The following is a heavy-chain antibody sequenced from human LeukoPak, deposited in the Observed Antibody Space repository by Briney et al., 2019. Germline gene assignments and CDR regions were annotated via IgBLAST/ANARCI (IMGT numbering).Heavy chain of an antibody. Sequence: SETLSLTCTVSGGSISSGGYYWSWIRQHPGKGLEWIGYIYYSGSTCYNPSLKSRVTISVDTSKNQFSLKLSSVTAADTAVYYCARDIRSRIGGMDVWGQGTTVTVSS. J-gene: IGHJ6*02. D-gene: IGHD3-3*02. CDR1: GGSISSGGYY. CDR2: IYYSGST. CDR3: ARDIRSRIGGMDV. V-gene: IGHV4-31*03.